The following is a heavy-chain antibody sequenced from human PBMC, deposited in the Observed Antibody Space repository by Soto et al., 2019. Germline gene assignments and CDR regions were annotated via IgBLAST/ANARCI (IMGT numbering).Heavy chain of an antibody. CDR3: ARDGWATVTTAYAFDI. J-gene: IGHJ3*02. Sequence: QVQLVQSGAEVKKPGASVKVSCKASGYTFTSYGISWVRQAPGQGLEWMGWISAYNGNTNYAQKLQGRVTMTTDTSTRTAHMELRSLRSDDTAVYYCARDGWATVTTAYAFDIWGQGTMVTVSS. V-gene: IGHV1-18*04. D-gene: IGHD4-17*01. CDR2: ISAYNGNT. CDR1: GYTFTSYG.